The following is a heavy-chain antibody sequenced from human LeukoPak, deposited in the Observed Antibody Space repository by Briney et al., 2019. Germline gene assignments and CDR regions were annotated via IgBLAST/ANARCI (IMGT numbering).Heavy chain of an antibody. Sequence: ASVKVSCKASGYTFTSYGISWVRQAPGQGLEWMGWISAYNGNTNYAQKLQGRVIMTTDTSTSTAYMELRSLRSDDTAVYYCARDPEYSYGRRPFDYWGQGTLVTVSS. J-gene: IGHJ4*02. CDR3: ARDPEYSYGRRPFDY. CDR2: ISAYNGNT. V-gene: IGHV1-18*01. D-gene: IGHD5-18*01. CDR1: GYTFTSYG.